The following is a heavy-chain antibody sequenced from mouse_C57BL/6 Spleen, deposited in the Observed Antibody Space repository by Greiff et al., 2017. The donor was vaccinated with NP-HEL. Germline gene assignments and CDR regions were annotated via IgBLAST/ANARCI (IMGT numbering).Heavy chain of an antibody. J-gene: IGHJ4*01. V-gene: IGHV1-69*01. CDR1: GYTFTSYR. CDR2: IYPSDSYT. D-gene: IGHD3-2*02. Sequence: QVQLQQPGAELVMPGASVKLSCKASGYTFTSYRMHWGKQRPGQGLEWIGEIYPSDSYTNYNQKFKGKSTLTVDKSSSTAYMQLSSLTSEDSAVYYCARSGWDYAMDYWGQGTSVTVSS. CDR3: ARSGWDYAMDY.